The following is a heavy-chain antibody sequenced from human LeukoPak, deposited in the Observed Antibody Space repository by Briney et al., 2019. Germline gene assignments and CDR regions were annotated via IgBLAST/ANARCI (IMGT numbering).Heavy chain of an antibody. CDR1: GGTFSSYA. CDR2: IIPIFGTA. Sequence: ASVTVSCKASGGTFSSYAISWVRQAPGQGLEWMGGIIPIFGTANYARKFQGRVTITADESTSTAYMELSSLRSEDTAVYYCARLPLRSIAVGYYGMDVWGQGTTVTVSS. V-gene: IGHV1-69*13. J-gene: IGHJ6*02. CDR3: ARLPLRSIAVGYYGMDV. D-gene: IGHD6-6*01.